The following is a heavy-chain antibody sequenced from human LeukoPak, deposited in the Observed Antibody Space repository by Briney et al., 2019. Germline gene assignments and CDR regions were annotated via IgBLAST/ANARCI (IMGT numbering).Heavy chain of an antibody. D-gene: IGHD6-6*01. CDR3: AREYTRSLHLLD. CDR2: IYSGGNR. CDR1: GFPVSSYY. Sequence: GGSLRLSCAASGFPVSSYYMTWVRQAPGKGLEWVSVIYSGGNRYYADSVKGRVAISRDNPKNTVFLQMNSVRAEDTAVYYCAREYTRSLHLLDWGQGTLVTVSS. J-gene: IGHJ4*02. V-gene: IGHV3-66*01.